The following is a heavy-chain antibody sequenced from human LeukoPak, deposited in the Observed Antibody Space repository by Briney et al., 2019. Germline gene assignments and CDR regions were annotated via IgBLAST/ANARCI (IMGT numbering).Heavy chain of an antibody. Sequence: GGSLRLSCAASGFTFSSYSMNWVRQAPGKGLEWVSSISSSSSYIYYADSVKGRFTISRDNAKNSPYLQMNSLRAEDTAVYYCARVSIAAAGEDYWGQGTLVTVSS. V-gene: IGHV3-21*01. D-gene: IGHD6-13*01. CDR1: GFTFSSYS. J-gene: IGHJ4*02. CDR2: ISSSSSYI. CDR3: ARVSIAAAGEDY.